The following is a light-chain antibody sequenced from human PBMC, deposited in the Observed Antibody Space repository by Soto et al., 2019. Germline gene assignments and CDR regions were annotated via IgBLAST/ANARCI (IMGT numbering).Light chain of an antibody. CDR3: FSYTSSGTYV. V-gene: IGLV2-14*01. CDR1: SSDVGNYKY. CDR2: EVS. Sequence: QYALTQPASMSGSPGQSITISCPGTSSDVGNYKYVSWYQQHPGKAPKLMIYEVSNRPSGVSNRFSGSKSGNTASLTISGLQAEDETDYYFFSYTSSGTYVFGTGTKLTVL. J-gene: IGLJ1*01.